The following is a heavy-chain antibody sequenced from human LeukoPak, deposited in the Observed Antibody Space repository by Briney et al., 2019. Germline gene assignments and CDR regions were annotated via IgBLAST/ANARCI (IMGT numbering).Heavy chain of an antibody. CDR3: ARAPRGSSGFGYAFDI. V-gene: IGHV1-18*01. Sequence: ASVKVSCKASGYTFTSYGISWVRQAPGQGLEWMGWISAYNGNTNYAQKLQGRVTMTTDTSTSTAYMELRSLRSDDTAVYYCARAPRGSSGFGYAFDIWGQGTMVTVSS. CDR1: GYTFTSYG. CDR2: ISAYNGNT. J-gene: IGHJ3*02. D-gene: IGHD6-19*01.